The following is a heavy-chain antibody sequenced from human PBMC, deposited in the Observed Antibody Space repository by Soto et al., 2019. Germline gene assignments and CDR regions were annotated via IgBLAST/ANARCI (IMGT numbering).Heavy chain of an antibody. CDR3: AKAQETYSTYQHYYYYAMDV. J-gene: IGHJ6*02. D-gene: IGHD6-13*01. Sequence: PGGSLRLSCEASGFTFSNFAMTWVRQAPGKGLEYVSSISGTGGSTDYADSVRGRFTISRDNSKNTLKVQMNTLRAEDTAIYYCAKAQETYSTYQHYYYYAMDVWGQGNTVTVSS. CDR1: GFTFSNFA. V-gene: IGHV3-23*01. CDR2: ISGTGGST.